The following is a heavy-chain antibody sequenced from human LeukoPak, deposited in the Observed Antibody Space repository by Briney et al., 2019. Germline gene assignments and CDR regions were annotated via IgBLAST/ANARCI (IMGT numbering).Heavy chain of an antibody. CDR1: GGSISSYY. CDR3: ASYLKYSSSGYYYYMDV. V-gene: IGHV4-4*07. Sequence: ASETLSLTCTVSGGSISSYYWSWLRQPAGKGLEWLGRIYTSGSTNYNPSLKSRVTISVDTSKNQFSLKLSSATAADTAVYYCASYLKYSSSGYYYYMDVWGKGTTVAVSS. CDR2: IYTSGST. J-gene: IGHJ6*03. D-gene: IGHD6-6*01.